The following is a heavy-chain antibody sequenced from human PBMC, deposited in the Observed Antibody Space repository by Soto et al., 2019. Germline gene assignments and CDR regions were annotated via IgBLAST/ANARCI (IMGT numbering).Heavy chain of an antibody. CDR1: GDSVSINSGA. D-gene: IGHD3-3*01. CDR3: ARGLLMSGFDS. Sequence: SQTLSLTCAVSGDSVSINSGAWNWIRQSPSRGLEWLGRTYYNSKWNTDYALSVKSRMTINPDTSANQVSLQLKYVSPEDTAVYYCARGLLMSGFDSWGQGTLVTVSS. CDR2: TYYNSKWNT. J-gene: IGHJ5*01. V-gene: IGHV6-1*01.